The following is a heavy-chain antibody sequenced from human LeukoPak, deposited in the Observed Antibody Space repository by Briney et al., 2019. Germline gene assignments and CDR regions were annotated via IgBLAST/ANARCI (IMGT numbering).Heavy chain of an antibody. CDR1: GYTFTGYY. Sequence: ASVKVSCKASGYTFTGYYMHWVRQAPGQGLEWMGRINPNSGGTNYAQKFQGRVTMTRDTSISTAYMELSRLRSDDTAVYYCARRYCSGGSCYFRYFDYWGQGTLVSASS. D-gene: IGHD2-15*01. CDR2: INPNSGGT. J-gene: IGHJ4*02. V-gene: IGHV1-2*06. CDR3: ARRYCSGGSCYFRYFDY.